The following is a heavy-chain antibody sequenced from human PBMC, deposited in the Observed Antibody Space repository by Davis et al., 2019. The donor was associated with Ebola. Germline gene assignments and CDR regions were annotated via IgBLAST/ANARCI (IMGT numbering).Heavy chain of an antibody. J-gene: IGHJ6*04. V-gene: IGHV3-30*18. CDR2: ISYDGSNK. CDR3: AKDALHLEGDYYGMDV. CDR1: GFTFSSYG. Sequence: PGGSLRLSCAASGFTFSSYGMHWVRQAPGKGLEWVAVISYDGSNKYYADSVKGRFTISRDNSKNTLYLQMNSLRAEDTAVYYCAKDALHLEGDYYGMDVWGKGTTVTVSS. D-gene: IGHD5-24*01.